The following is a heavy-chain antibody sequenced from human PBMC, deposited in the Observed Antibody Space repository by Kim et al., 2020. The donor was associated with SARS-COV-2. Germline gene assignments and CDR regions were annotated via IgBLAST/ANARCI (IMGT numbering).Heavy chain of an antibody. CDR2: IKSKTDGGTT. Sequence: GGSLRLSCAASGFTFSNAWMSWVRQAPGKGLEWVGRIKSKTDGGTTDYAAPVKGRFTISRDDSKNTLYLQMNSLKTEDTTVYYCTTDPYCSGGSCYRTDDYWGQGTLVTVSS. CDR1: GFTFSNAW. D-gene: IGHD2-15*01. CDR3: TTDPYCSGGSCYRTDDY. V-gene: IGHV3-15*01. J-gene: IGHJ4*02.